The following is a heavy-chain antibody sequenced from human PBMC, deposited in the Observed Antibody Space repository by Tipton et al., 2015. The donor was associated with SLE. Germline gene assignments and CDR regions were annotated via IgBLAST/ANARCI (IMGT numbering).Heavy chain of an antibody. CDR1: GFTFSSSW. J-gene: IGHJ6*03. CDR3: ARPRGPGDNYYYMDV. CDR2: INSDGSST. D-gene: IGHD7-27*01. Sequence: SLRLSCAASGFTFSSSWMHWVRQAPGKGLVWVSCINSDGSSTSYADSVKGRFTIPRDNAKNTLYMQMNSLRAEDTAVYYCARPRGPGDNYYYMDVWGKGTTVTVSS. V-gene: IGHV3-74*01.